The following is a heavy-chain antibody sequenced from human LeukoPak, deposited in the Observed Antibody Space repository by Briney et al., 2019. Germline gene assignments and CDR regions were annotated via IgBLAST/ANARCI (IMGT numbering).Heavy chain of an antibody. CDR3: TSGLYYDSWSDLFDY. V-gene: IGHV3-49*04. D-gene: IGHD3-3*01. J-gene: IGHJ4*02. CDR2: IRREANAGTT. Sequence: PAGSLRLSCTAFGFTFGDYAMSWVRQAPGKGPEWVGFIRREANAGTTEYAASVKGRLTISRDDSKSIAYLQMNSLKTEDTAVYYCTSGLYYDSWSDLFDYWGQGTLVTVSS. CDR1: GFTFGDYA.